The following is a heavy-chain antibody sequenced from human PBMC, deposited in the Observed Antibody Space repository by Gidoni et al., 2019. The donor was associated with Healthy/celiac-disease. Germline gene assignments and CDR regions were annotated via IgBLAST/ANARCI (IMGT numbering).Heavy chain of an antibody. D-gene: IGHD3-3*01. V-gene: IGHV4-30-4*01. CDR2: IYYSGST. J-gene: IGHJ6*02. Sequence: QVQLQESGPGLVKPSQTLSLTCTVSGGSIRSGDYYWSWIRQPPGKGLEWIGYIYYSGSTYYNPSLKSRVTISVDTSKNQFSLKLSSVTAADTAVYYCARGTDYDFWSGYPGPYYYYGMDVWGQGTTVTVSS. CDR1: GGSIRSGDYY. CDR3: ARGTDYDFWSGYPGPYYYYGMDV.